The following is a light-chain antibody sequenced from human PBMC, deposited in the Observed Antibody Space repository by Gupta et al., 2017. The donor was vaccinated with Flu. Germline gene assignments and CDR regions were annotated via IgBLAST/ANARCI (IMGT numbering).Light chain of an antibody. J-gene: IGKJ2*01. CDR1: QSISSY. CDR2: AAS. V-gene: IGKV1-39*01. Sequence: GDRVTITCRANQSISSYLNWYQQEPGKAPKLLIYAASTLQSGVPSSFSGSGSGTDFTLTISSLQPEDFSTYYCQQGYDIPYTFGQGTKVEIK. CDR3: QQGYDIPYT.